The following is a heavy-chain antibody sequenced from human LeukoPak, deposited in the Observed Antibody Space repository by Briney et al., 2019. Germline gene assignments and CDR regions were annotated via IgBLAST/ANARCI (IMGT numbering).Heavy chain of an antibody. D-gene: IGHD2-15*01. V-gene: IGHV1-2*02. CDR3: ASLLGYCSGGSCSPYYFDY. Sequence: ASVKVSCKASGYTFTGYYMHWVRQAPGQGLEWMGWINPNSGGTNYAQKFQGRATMTSDTSISTAYMELSRLRSDDTAVYYCASLLGYCSGGSCSPYYFDYWGQGTLVTVSS. CDR1: GYTFTGYY. J-gene: IGHJ4*02. CDR2: INPNSGGT.